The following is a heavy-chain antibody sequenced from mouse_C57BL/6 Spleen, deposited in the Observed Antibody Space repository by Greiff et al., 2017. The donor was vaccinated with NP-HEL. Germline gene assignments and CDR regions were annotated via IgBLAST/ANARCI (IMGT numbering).Heavy chain of an antibody. CDR3: ARSGGSSFDYYAMDY. CDR1: GYAFSSYW. CDR2: IYPGDGDT. D-gene: IGHD1-1*01. V-gene: IGHV1-80*01. J-gene: IGHJ4*01. Sequence: VKLMESGAELVKPGASVKISCKASGYAFSSYWMNWVKQRPGKGLEWIGQIYPGDGDTNYNGKFKGKATLTADKSSSTAYMQLSSLTSEDSAVYFCARSGGSSFDYYAMDYWGQGTSVTVSS.